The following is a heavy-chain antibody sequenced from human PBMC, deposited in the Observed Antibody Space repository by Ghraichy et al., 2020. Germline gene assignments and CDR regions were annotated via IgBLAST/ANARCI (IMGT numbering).Heavy chain of an antibody. CDR2: ISNSGGRT. V-gene: IGHV3-23*01. CDR3: AKGGSKLVADALDI. Sequence: GGSLRLSCSASGFTFSSYAMTWVRQAPEKGPEWVSVISNSGGRTFYADSVKGRFTISRDNSKNTLYLQMNSLRAEDTAVYFCAKGGSKLVADALDIWGQGTMVTVSS. CDR1: GFTFSSYA. D-gene: IGHD6-13*01. J-gene: IGHJ3*02.